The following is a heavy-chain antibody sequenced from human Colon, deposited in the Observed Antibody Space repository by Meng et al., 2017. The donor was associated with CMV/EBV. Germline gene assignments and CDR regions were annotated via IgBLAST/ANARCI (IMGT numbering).Heavy chain of an antibody. CDR3: TTAAPYSSSSFDY. V-gene: IGHV3-23*01. J-gene: IGHJ4*02. Sequence: GESLKISCAASGSTFSNYAMSWVRQGPGKGLEWVSAISGSGGSTYYADSVKGRFAISRDNSKNTLYLQMNSLKTEDTAVYYCTTAAPYSSSSFDYWGQGTLVTVSS. CDR2: ISGSGGST. D-gene: IGHD6-6*01. CDR1: GSTFSNYA.